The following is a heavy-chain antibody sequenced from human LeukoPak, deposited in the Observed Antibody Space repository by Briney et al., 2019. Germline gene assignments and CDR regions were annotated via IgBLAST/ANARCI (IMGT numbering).Heavy chain of an antibody. D-gene: IGHD6-6*01. CDR3: ARFIATRPGFYYYYGMDV. CDR1: GASISTHY. CDR2: IYYSGST. Sequence: SETLSLTCTVSGASISTHYWSWIWQPPGKGLEWIGYIYYSGSTNYNPSLKSRVTMSVDTSKNQFSLKLSSVTAADTAVYYCARFIATRPGFYYYYGMDVWGQGTTVTVSS. V-gene: IGHV4-59*11. J-gene: IGHJ6*02.